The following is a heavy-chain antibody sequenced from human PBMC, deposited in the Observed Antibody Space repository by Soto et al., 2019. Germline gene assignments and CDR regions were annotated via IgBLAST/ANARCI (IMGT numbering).Heavy chain of an antibody. CDR3: ARASYYSDSFGYFLDS. J-gene: IGHJ4*02. CDR2: IYYSGST. D-gene: IGHD3-22*01. Sequence: PSETLSLTCTVSGGSLSPYYWSWIRQTPGKGLEWIAYIYYSGSTNYNPSLKSRVTISVDTSKNQCSLKLSSVTAADTAVYYCARASYYSDSFGYFLDSWGQGTLVTVSS. V-gene: IGHV4-59*01. CDR1: GGSLSPYY.